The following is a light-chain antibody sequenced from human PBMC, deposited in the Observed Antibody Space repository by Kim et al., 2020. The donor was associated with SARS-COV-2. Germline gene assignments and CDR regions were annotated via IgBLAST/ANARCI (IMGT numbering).Light chain of an antibody. CDR2: GAS. V-gene: IGKV3-20*01. CDR1: PSVGSSY. CDR3: QQYGSSPGYS. J-gene: IGKJ2*03. Sequence: SPGERAGLPCRASPSVGSSYLAWYQQKPGQAPRLLIYGASSRATAIPDGFSGSGSGTDFAPTISRLEPEDFAVYYCQQYGSSPGYSFGQGTKLEI.